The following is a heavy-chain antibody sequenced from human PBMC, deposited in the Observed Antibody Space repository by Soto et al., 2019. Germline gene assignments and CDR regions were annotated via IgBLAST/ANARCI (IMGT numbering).Heavy chain of an antibody. D-gene: IGHD6-13*01. CDR1: GFIFDDFT. J-gene: IGHJ4*02. CDR2: INWDVRIT. V-gene: IGHV3-43*01. Sequence: EVQLVESGGTVIQPGGSLRLSCAASGFIFDDFTMHWVRLLPGKGLQWVSYINWDVRITMYADSVKGRFTISRDNTNSHLYLQMNILGSDDSALYYCAKDEGAAVEAPGDWGQGTLVTVSS. CDR3: AKDEGAAVEAPGD.